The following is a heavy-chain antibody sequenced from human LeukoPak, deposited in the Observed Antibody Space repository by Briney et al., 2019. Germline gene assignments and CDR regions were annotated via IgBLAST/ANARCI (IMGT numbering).Heavy chain of an antibody. J-gene: IGHJ4*02. Sequence: PGRSLRLSCVASGFTFSNYAMHWARQAPGKGLEWVAVISYDGSNKYYADSVKGRFTISRDNSNNTLYLQMNSLRAEDTAVYYCARRIKQQLDYWGQGTLVTVSS. CDR3: ARRIKQQLDY. CDR1: GFTFSNYA. CDR2: ISYDGSNK. D-gene: IGHD6-13*01. V-gene: IGHV3-30-3*01.